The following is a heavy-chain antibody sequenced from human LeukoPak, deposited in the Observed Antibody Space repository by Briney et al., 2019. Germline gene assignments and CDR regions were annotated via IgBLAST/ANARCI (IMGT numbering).Heavy chain of an antibody. Sequence: GGSLRLSCAASGFTFDDYAMHWVRQAPGKGLEWVSGISWNSGSIAYADSVKGRFTVSRDNAKNSLYLQMNSLRAEDMALYYCAKGYCSSTSCSGDYWGQGTLVTVSS. J-gene: IGHJ4*02. CDR1: GFTFDDYA. V-gene: IGHV3-9*03. CDR2: ISWNSGSI. CDR3: AKGYCSSTSCSGDY. D-gene: IGHD2-2*01.